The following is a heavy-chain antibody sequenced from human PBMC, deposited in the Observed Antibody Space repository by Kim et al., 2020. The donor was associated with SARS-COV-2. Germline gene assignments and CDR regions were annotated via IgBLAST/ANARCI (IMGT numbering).Heavy chain of an antibody. J-gene: IGHJ6*02. CDR3: ARGPLGVQLGYYYYGMDV. V-gene: IGHV3-11*01. Sequence: KGRFTISRDNAKNSLYLQMNSLRAEDTAVYYCARGPLGVQLGYYYYGMDVWGQGTTVTVSS. D-gene: IGHD2-2*01.